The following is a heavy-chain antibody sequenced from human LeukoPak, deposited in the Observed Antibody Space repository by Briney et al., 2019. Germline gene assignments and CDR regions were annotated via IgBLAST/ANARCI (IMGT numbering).Heavy chain of an antibody. CDR1: GFTFDDYA. J-gene: IGHJ4*02. CDR2: ISWNSGSI. Sequence: GGSLRLSCAASGFTFDDYAMHWVRRAPGKGLEWVSGISWNSGSIGYADSVKGRFTISRDNAKNSLYLQMNSLRAEDTALYYCAKDVTYSSSWYYIDYWGQGTLVTVSS. D-gene: IGHD6-13*01. CDR3: AKDVTYSSSWYYIDY. V-gene: IGHV3-9*01.